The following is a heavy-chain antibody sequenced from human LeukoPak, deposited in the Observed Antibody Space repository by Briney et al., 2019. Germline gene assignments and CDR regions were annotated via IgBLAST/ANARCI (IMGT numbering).Heavy chain of an antibody. J-gene: IGHJ6*02. Sequence: ASVNVSCKASGYTFTTYGFNWVRQAPGQGLEWIGWLSSRDGYAKYAEKFQGRVTMTTDTSTSTANLELRSLRSDDTAVYYCARETHLITGAYCSSTSCQLARHYYYGMDVWGQGTTVTVSS. CDR3: ARETHLITGAYCSSTSCQLARHYYYGMDV. CDR2: LSSRDGYA. D-gene: IGHD2-2*01. CDR1: GYTFTTYG. V-gene: IGHV1-18*01.